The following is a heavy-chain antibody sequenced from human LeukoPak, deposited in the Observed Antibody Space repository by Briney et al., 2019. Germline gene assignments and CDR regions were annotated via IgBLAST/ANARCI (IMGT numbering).Heavy chain of an antibody. CDR3: ASLLYYDSSGYYGRDY. CDR2: INHSGST. V-gene: IGHV4-34*01. D-gene: IGHD3-22*01. Sequence: PSETLSLTCAVYGGSFSGYYWSWIRQPPGKGLGWIGEINHSGSTNYNPSLKSRVTISVDTSKNQFSLKLSSVSAADTAVYYCASLLYYDSSGYYGRDYWGQGTLVTVSS. CDR1: GGSFSGYY. J-gene: IGHJ4*02.